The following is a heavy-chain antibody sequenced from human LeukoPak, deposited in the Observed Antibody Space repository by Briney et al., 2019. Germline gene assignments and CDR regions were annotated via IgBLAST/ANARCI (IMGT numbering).Heavy chain of an antibody. CDR3: TRGWNSPFDY. CDR2: TYYGSKWNN. V-gene: IGHV6-1*01. D-gene: IGHD1-1*01. CDR1: GDIVTSSAVA. Sequence: SQTLSLTCATSGDIVTSSAVAWDWIRQSPSRGLEWLGRTYYGSKWNNDYALSVKSRITINPDTSKNQLSLQLNSVTPDDTAGYCSTRGWNSPFDYWGQGTLVTVSS. J-gene: IGHJ4*02.